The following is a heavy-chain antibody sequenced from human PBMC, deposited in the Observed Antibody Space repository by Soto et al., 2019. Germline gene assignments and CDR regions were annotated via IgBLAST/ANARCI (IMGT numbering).Heavy chain of an antibody. J-gene: IGHJ3*02. V-gene: IGHV5-51*01. CDR3: ARMLCSSTSCRTNDAFDI. CDR2: IYPGDSDT. Sequence: LGESLKISCKGSGYSFTSYWIGWVRQMPGKGLEWMGIIYPGDSDTRYSPSFQGQVTISADKSISTAYLQWSSLKASDTAMYYCARMLCSSTSCRTNDAFDIWGQGTMVTVSS. D-gene: IGHD2-2*01. CDR1: GYSFTSYW.